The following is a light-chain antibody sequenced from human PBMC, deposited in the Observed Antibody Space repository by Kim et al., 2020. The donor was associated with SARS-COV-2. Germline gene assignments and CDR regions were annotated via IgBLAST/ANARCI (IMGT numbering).Light chain of an antibody. V-gene: IGLV1-40*01. CDR3: QSYDSSLSGWV. Sequence: QSVLTQPPSVSGAPGQRVTISCTGSRSNIGASYDVNWYQQFPGTAPKLLIYGNSNRPSGVPDRFSSSKSGTSASLAITGLQAEDEADYYCQSYDSSLSGWVFGGGTQLTVL. J-gene: IGLJ3*02. CDR1: RSNIGASYD. CDR2: GNS.